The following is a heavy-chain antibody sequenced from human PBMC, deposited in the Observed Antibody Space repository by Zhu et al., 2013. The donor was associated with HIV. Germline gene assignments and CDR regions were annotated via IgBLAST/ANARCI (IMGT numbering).Heavy chain of an antibody. CDR2: MNPNSGNT. V-gene: IGHV1-8*03. J-gene: IGHJ3*02. CDR3: AIGSGTTGAFDI. Sequence: QAQLVQSGAEVKEPGSSVKVSCKASGRTFNSYGFSWVRQAPGQGLEWMGWMNPNSGNTGYAQKFQGRVTITRNTSISTAYMELSSLRSEDTAVYYCAIGSGTTGAFDIWGQGTMVTVSS. D-gene: IGHD1-7*01. CDR1: GRTFNSYG.